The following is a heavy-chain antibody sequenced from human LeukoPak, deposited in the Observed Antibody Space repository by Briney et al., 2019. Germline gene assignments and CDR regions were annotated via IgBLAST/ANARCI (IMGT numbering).Heavy chain of an antibody. CDR2: IYGSGST. Sequence: PSETLSLTCTVSGGSISSYYWSWIRQPPGKGLGWIGHIYGSGSTNYNPSLKSRVTLSVDTSKNQFSLKLSSVTAADTAVYYCAREGTSGTHLNWFDPWGQGTLVTVSS. J-gene: IGHJ5*02. V-gene: IGHV4-59*01. CDR1: GGSISSYY. D-gene: IGHD1-1*01. CDR3: AREGTSGTHLNWFDP.